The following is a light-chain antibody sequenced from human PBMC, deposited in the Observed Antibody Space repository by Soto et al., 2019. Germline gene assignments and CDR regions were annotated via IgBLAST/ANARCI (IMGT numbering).Light chain of an antibody. CDR3: SSYTSSSTPYV. Sequence: QSVLTQPASVSGSPGQSITISCTGTSSDVGGYNYVSWYQQHPGKAPKLMIYEVSNRPSGVSNRFSGSKSGNTASLTISGLQAEDEAGYYCSSYTSSSTPYVFGTGTKLTV. J-gene: IGLJ1*01. CDR1: SSDVGGYNY. CDR2: EVS. V-gene: IGLV2-14*01.